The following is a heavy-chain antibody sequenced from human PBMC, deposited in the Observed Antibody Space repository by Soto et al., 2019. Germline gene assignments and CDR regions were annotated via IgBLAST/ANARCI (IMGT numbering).Heavy chain of an antibody. CDR1: GFTFSSHG. CDR3: AKGLADNGAFDI. CDR2: ISYDGSNK. Sequence: QVQLVESGGGVVQPGRSLRLSCAASGFTFSSHGMHWVRQAPGKGLEWVAVISYDGSNKYYADSVKGRFTISRDNSKNTLYLQMNSLRAEDTAVYYCAKGLADNGAFDIWGQGKMVTVS. D-gene: IGHD2-15*01. V-gene: IGHV3-30*18. J-gene: IGHJ3*02.